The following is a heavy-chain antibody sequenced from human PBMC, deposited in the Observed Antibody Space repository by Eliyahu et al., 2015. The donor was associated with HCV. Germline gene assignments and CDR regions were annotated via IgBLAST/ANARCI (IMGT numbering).Heavy chain of an antibody. CDR3: ARTTDYNDHPVDY. D-gene: IGHD4-11*01. CDR1: GFTFSNYC. Sequence: EVQLVESGGGLVQPGGSLRLSCAASGFTFSNYCMHWVRQAPGKSLMWVSRINSDGSSATYADSVKGRFTISRDNAKNTLYLQMNSLRAEDTAVYYCARTTDYNDHPVDYWGQGTLVSVSS. J-gene: IGHJ4*02. CDR2: INSDGSSA. V-gene: IGHV3-74*01.